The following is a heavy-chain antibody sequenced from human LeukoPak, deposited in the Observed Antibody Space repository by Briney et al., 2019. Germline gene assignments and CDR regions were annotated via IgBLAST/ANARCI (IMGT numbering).Heavy chain of an antibody. CDR3: ARDGDIVVVVAAIDAFDI. D-gene: IGHD2-15*01. Sequence: ASVKVSCKASGYTFTSYGIRWVRQAPGQGLEWMGWISAYNGNTNYAQKLQGRVTMTTDTSTSTAYMELRSLRSDDTAVYYCARDGDIVVVVAAIDAFDIWGQGTMVTVSS. CDR2: ISAYNGNT. CDR1: GYTFTSYG. V-gene: IGHV1-18*01. J-gene: IGHJ3*02.